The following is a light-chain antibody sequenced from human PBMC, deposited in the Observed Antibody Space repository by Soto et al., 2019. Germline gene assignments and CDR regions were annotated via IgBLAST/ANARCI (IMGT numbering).Light chain of an antibody. CDR2: GAS. Sequence: EIVMTQSPATLSVSPGERATLSCRGSQSVRNSYLAWYQQKPGQAPRLLIYGASGRATGIPDRFSGSGSGTDFTLTISRLEPEDFAVYYCQQYGSSPYTFGQGTKLEI. V-gene: IGKV3-20*01. CDR1: QSVRNSY. J-gene: IGKJ2*01. CDR3: QQYGSSPYT.